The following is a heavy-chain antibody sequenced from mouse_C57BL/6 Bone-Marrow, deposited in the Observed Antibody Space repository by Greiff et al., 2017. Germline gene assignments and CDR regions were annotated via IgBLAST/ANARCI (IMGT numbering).Heavy chain of an antibody. V-gene: IGHV1-26*01. J-gene: IGHJ2*01. Sequence: EVQLQQSGPELVKPGASVKISCKASGYTFTDYYMNWVKQSHGKSLEWIGDINPNNGGTSYNQKFKGKATLTVDKSSSTAYMELRSLTSEDSAVYYCAREGYYSNLPYFLDYWGQGTTLTGSS. CDR2: INPNNGGT. CDR3: AREGYYSNLPYFLDY. D-gene: IGHD2-5*01. CDR1: GYTFTDYY.